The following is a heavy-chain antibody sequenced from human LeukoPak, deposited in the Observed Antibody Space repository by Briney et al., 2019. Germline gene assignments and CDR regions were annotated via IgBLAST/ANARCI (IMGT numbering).Heavy chain of an antibody. J-gene: IGHJ4*02. Sequence: ASVKVSCKASGYTFTSYGISWVRRAPGQGLEWMGWISAYNGNTNYAQKLQGRVTMTTYTSTSTAYMELRSLRSDDTAVYYCARDLNSIAARPGAYWGQGTLVTVSS. D-gene: IGHD6-6*01. CDR1: GYTFTSYG. CDR3: ARDLNSIAARPGAY. CDR2: ISAYNGNT. V-gene: IGHV1-18*01.